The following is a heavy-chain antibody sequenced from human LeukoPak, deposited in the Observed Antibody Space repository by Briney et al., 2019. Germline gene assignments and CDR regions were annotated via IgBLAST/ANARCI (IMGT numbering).Heavy chain of an antibody. Sequence: GGSLRLSCAASGFTVSNNYMSWVRQAPGRGLEWVSIIYSGGSTYYADSVKGRFTISRDNSKNTLYLQMNSLRAEDTAVYYCARDLYHPQQKLRSDYWGQRTLVTVSS. CDR1: GFTVSNNY. CDR3: ARDLYHPQQKLRSDY. V-gene: IGHV3-53*01. CDR2: IYSGGST. J-gene: IGHJ4*02. D-gene: IGHD1-14*01.